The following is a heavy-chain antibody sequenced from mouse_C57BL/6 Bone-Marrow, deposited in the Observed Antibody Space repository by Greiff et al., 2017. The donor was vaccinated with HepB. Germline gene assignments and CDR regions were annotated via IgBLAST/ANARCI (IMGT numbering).Heavy chain of an antibody. V-gene: IGHV1-69*01. Sequence: VQLQQSGAELVMPGASVKLSCKASGYTFTSYWMHWVKQRPGQGLEWIGEIDPSDSYTNYNQKFKGKSTLTVDKSSSTAYMQLSSLTSEDSAVYYCARSDYNGYYYRDYWGQGTTLTVSS. CDR2: IDPSDSYT. CDR3: ARSDYNGYYYRDY. J-gene: IGHJ2*01. D-gene: IGHD2-3*01. CDR1: GYTFTSYW.